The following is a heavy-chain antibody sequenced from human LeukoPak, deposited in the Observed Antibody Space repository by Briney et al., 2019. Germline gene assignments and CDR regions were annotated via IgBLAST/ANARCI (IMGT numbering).Heavy chain of an antibody. J-gene: IGHJ4*02. CDR3: ARVPSGGPFDY. Sequence: ASVKVSCKASGYSFTSYGISWVRQAPGQGLEWMGWISAYNGNTNYAQRLQGRVTMTTDTSTSTAYMELRRPTSDDTAVYYCARVPSGGPFDYWGQGTLVTVSS. CDR2: ISAYNGNT. D-gene: IGHD2-15*01. CDR1: GYSFTSYG. V-gene: IGHV1-18*01.